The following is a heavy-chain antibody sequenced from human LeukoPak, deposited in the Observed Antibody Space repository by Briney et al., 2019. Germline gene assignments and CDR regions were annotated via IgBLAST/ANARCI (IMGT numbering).Heavy chain of an antibody. D-gene: IGHD6-25*01. J-gene: IGHJ4*02. CDR1: GFTFSDAW. CDR2: IKSKIDGGTI. V-gene: IGHV3-15*01. CDR3: TTRRQDGC. Sequence: GGSLRLSCVGSGFTFSDAWISWVRQAPGKGPEWGGRIKSKIDGGTIDYAAPGKGRFTISRDDSRNTLYLQMNSLKTEDTAVYYCTTRRQDGCWGQGTLGTVS.